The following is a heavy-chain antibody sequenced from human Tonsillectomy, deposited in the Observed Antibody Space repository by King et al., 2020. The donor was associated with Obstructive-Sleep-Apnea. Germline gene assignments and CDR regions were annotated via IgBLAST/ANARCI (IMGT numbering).Heavy chain of an antibody. Sequence: VQLVESGGGIVQPGRSLRLSCAASGFSFSTHAMHWVRQAPGKGLEWVAIISYDGSKKYYADSVKGRFTISRDNSKNTLFLQMNSLRAEDTAVYYCASLRITVVLTYSSLDSWGQGTLVTVSS. J-gene: IGHJ4*02. V-gene: IGHV3-30*04. CDR3: ASLRITVVLTYSSLDS. CDR2: ISYDGSKK. CDR1: GFSFSTHA. D-gene: IGHD3-10*01.